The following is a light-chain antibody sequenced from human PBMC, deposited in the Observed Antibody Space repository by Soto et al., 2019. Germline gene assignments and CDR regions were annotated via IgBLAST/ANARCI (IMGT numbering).Light chain of an antibody. Sequence: EIVLRQSPGTLSLSPGERATVSCRASQSVSSSSLAWYQQKPGQGPRLLVYGTSRRATGIPDRFSGSGSGTDFTLTISRLEREDSAVYYCQQYGNSPTFGQGTKLQIK. V-gene: IGKV3-20*01. CDR2: GTS. CDR3: QQYGNSPT. CDR1: QSVSSSS. J-gene: IGKJ2*01.